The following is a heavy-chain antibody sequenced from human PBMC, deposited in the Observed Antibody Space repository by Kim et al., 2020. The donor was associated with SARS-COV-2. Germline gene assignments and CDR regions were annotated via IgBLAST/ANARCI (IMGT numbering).Heavy chain of an antibody. D-gene: IGHD5-18*01. CDR1: GGSFSGYY. CDR3: ARFTPGGYSYGHYFDY. Sequence: SETLSLTCAVYGGSFSGYYWSWIRQPPGKGLEWIGEINHSGSTNYNPSLKSRVTISVDTSKNQFSLKLSSVTAADTAVYYCARFTPGGYSYGHYFDYWGQGTLVTVSS. J-gene: IGHJ4*02. V-gene: IGHV4-34*01. CDR2: INHSGST.